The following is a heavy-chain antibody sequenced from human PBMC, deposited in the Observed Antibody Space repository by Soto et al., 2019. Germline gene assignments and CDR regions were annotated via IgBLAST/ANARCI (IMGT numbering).Heavy chain of an antibody. Sequence: QVHLQESGPGLVKPSETLSLMCTVSGGSITNYYWSWIRQSPAKVLEWIGYISDSGSTKYNPSLKSRVTISVDTSKNQFSLKLTSVTAADTAVYYCARERVGHSAMDVWGQGTTVTVSS. J-gene: IGHJ6*02. CDR3: ARERVGHSAMDV. D-gene: IGHD1-26*01. CDR1: GGSITNYY. V-gene: IGHV4-59*01. CDR2: ISDSGST.